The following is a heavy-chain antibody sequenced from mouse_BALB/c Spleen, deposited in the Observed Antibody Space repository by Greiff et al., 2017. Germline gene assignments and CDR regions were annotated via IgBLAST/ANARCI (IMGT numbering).Heavy chain of an antibody. CDR3: ESAYCGNYVRY. J-gene: IGHJ4*01. V-gene: IGHV5-6-5*01. D-gene: IGHD2-10*01. Sequence: EVQLVESGGGLVKPGGSLKLSCAASGFTFSSYAMSWVRQTPEKRLEWVASISSGGSTYYSDNVKGRFTIFRDKARNILYLHMSSLGSEDTAMYYCESAYCGNYVRYWGQGTSVTVSA. CDR1: GFTFSSYA. CDR2: ISSGGST.